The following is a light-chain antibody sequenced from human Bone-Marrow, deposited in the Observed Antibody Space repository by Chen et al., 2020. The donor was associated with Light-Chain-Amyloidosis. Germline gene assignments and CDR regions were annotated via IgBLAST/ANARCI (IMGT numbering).Light chain of an antibody. CDR2: ESS. CDR1: QSVSTY. Sequence: EIVLTQSPATLSLSPGERATLSCRASQSVSTYLARYQQEPGQAPRLLIYESSNRATGIPARFSGSGSGTDFTLTISSLEPEDFAVYYCQQRSNWPPRVTFGPGTRVDIK. V-gene: IGKV3-11*01. CDR3: QQRSNWPPRVT. J-gene: IGKJ3*01.